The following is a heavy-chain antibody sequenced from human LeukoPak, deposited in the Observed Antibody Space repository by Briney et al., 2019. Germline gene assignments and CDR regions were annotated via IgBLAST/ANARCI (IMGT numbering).Heavy chain of an antibody. D-gene: IGHD3-10*01. J-gene: IGHJ3*02. V-gene: IGHV3-7*03. CDR2: IKEDGSEK. CDR1: GYTFDNYG. CDR3: ARDWVAGVPFDAFDI. Sequence: GGSLRLSCAASGYTFDNYGMTWVRQAPGKGLEWVANIKEDGSEKYYVDSVKGRFTISRDNAQNSVYLHMNSLTAEDTALYYCARDWVAGVPFDAFDIWGQGTMVSVSS.